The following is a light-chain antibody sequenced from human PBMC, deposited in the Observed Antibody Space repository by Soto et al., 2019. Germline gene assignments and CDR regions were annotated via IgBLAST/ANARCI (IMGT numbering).Light chain of an antibody. V-gene: IGLV2-11*01. J-gene: IGLJ1*01. CDR3: CLYAVTFYV. CDR1: SSDVGTYDF. CDR2: DVS. Sequence: LTQPRSVSGSPGQSVTISCTGTSSDVGTYDFVSWYQQHPGKAPRLMIFDVSERPSGVPDRFSGSKSSNTASLTISGLQAEDEADYYCCLYAVTFYVFGTGTKVTVL.